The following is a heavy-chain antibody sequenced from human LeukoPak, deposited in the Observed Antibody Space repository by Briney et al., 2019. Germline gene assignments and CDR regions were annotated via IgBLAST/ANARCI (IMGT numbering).Heavy chain of an antibody. CDR1: GGTFSSYA. CDR2: IIPIFGTA. CDR3: ARELEKLLWFGEFDDAFDI. D-gene: IGHD3-10*01. Sequence: GASVKLSCKASGGTFSSYAISWVRQAPGQGLEWMGGIIPIFGTANYAQKFQGRVTITADESTSTAYMELSSLRSEDTAVYYCARELEKLLWFGEFDDAFDIWGQGTMVTVSS. J-gene: IGHJ3*02. V-gene: IGHV1-69*01.